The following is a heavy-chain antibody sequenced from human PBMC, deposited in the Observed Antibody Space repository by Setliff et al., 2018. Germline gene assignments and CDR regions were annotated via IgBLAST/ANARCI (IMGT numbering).Heavy chain of an antibody. CDR3: ARSPRPPASLDYVDV. V-gene: IGHV3-21*01. CDR1: GFTFTSYA. J-gene: IGHJ6*03. Sequence: GGSLRLSCAASGFTFTSYAMNWVRQAPGKGLEWVSSISPDSIHIYYADSVKGRLTISRDNAWDSLYLQMNSLRAEDTAVYYCARSPRPPASLDYVDVWGDGTMVTVSS. CDR2: ISPDSIHI. D-gene: IGHD2-2*01.